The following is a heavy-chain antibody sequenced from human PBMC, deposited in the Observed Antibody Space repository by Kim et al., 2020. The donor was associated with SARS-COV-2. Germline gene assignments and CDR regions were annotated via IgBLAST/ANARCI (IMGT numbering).Heavy chain of an antibody. D-gene: IGHD6-19*01. J-gene: IGHJ4*02. Sequence: ADSVKGRFTISRDNPKNTLYLQMNSLRAADTAVYYCATAGYSSGWYTPDYWGQGTLVTVSS. V-gene: IGHV3-23*01. CDR3: ATAGYSSGWYTPDY.